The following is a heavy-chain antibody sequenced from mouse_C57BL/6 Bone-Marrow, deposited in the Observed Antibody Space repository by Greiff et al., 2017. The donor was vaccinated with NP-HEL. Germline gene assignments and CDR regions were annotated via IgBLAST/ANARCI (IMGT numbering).Heavy chain of an antibody. J-gene: IGHJ2*01. D-gene: IGHD1-1*01. CDR2: ISDGGSYT. Sequence: EVQGVESGGGLVKPGGSLKLSCAASGFTFSSYAMSWVRQTPEKRLEWVATISDGGSYTYYPDNVQGRFTISRDNAKNNLYRQMSHLKSEDTAMYYCARDRYYGSSYFDYWGQGTTLTVSS. V-gene: IGHV5-4*01. CDR3: ARDRYYGSSYFDY. CDR1: GFTFSSYA.